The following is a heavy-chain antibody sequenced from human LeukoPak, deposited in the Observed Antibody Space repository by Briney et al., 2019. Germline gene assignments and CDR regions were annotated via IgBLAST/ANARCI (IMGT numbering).Heavy chain of an antibody. J-gene: IGHJ4*02. V-gene: IGHV3-23*01. CDR3: AKRITVILVAPGYDH. CDR2: ISNSGGST. D-gene: IGHD3-22*01. Sequence: PGGSLRLSCAASGFPFNAYWMTWVRQAPGKGLEWVSVISNSGGSTSYADSVKGRFTISRDNSKNTLYLQMNSLRAEDTVVYYCAKRITVILVAPGYDHWGQGTLVTVSS. CDR1: GFPFNAYW.